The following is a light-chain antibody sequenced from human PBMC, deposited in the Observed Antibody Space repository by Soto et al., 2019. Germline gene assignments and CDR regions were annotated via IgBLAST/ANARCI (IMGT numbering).Light chain of an antibody. J-gene: IGKJ4*01. Sequence: EIVLPQSPGTLSLSPGERATLSCRASQSVSSSYLAWYQQKPGQAPRLLIYGASSRATGIPDRFSGSGSGTDFTLTISRLEPEDFAVYYCQQRSNWPRTFGGGTKV. CDR2: GAS. CDR3: QQRSNWPRT. V-gene: IGKV3D-20*02. CDR1: QSVSSSY.